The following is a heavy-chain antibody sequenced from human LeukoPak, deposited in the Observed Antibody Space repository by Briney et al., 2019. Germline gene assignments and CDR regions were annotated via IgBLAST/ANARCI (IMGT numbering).Heavy chain of an antibody. CDR1: GGSISSSSYY. CDR3: AVRFDY. Sequence: LSLTCTVSGGSISSSSYYWGWVRQAPGKGLEWISYITNSGSTIYYADSVKGRFTISRDNAKNSLSLQMDSLRAEDTAVYYCAVRFDYWGQGTLVTVSS. CDR2: ITNSGSTI. J-gene: IGHJ4*02. V-gene: IGHV3-48*03.